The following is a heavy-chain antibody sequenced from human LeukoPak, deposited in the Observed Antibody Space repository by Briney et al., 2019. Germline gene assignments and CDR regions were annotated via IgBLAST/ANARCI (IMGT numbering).Heavy chain of an antibody. Sequence: GGSLRLSCAASGFTFSSYSMNWVRQAPGKGLEWVSYISSSSSTIYYADSVKGRFTISRDNAKNSLYLPMNSLRAEDTAVYYCASSMGSTDYWGQGTLVTVSS. D-gene: IGHD3-16*01. CDR2: ISSSSSTI. CDR1: GFTFSSYS. V-gene: IGHV3-48*04. CDR3: ASSMGSTDY. J-gene: IGHJ4*02.